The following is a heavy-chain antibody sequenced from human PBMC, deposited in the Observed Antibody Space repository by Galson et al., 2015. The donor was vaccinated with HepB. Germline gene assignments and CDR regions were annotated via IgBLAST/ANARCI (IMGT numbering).Heavy chain of an antibody. CDR2: INPNSGGT. D-gene: IGHD3-10*01. CDR3: ARGTRWFGELLTYPTDY. J-gene: IGHJ4*02. CDR1: GYTFTGYY. Sequence: SVKVSCKASGYTFTGYYMHWVRQAPGQGLEWMGWINPNSGGTNYAQKFQGRVTMTRDTSISTAYMELSRLRSDDTAVYYCARGTRWFGELLTYPTDYWGQGTLVTVSS. V-gene: IGHV1-2*02.